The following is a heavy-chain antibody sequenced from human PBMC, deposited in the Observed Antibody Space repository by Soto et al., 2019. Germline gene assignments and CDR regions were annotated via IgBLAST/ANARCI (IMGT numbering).Heavy chain of an antibody. V-gene: IGHV3-23*01. J-gene: IGHJ4*02. CDR2: ISATGGGT. D-gene: IGHD3-16*01. CDR1: GFTFSSYS. Sequence: XGSLRLSCAASGFTFSSYSMNWVRQAPGKGLEWVSLISATGGGTYYADSVKGRFTISRDNSHNTLYLQVHSLTAEDTAVYHCAKDRRAGGNSAFYFDLCGQGAQVTVSS. CDR3: AKDRRAGGNSAFYFDL.